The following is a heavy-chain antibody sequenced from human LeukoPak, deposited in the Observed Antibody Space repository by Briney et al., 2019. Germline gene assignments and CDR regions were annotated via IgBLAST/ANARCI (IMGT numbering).Heavy chain of an antibody. CDR1: GFTFSDYY. Sequence: GGSLRLSCAASGFTFSDYYMSWIRQAPGKGLEWVSYISSSGSTIYYADSVKGRFTISRDNAKNSLYLQMNSLRAEDTAVYYCATTPRSSWALNDYWGQGTLVTVSS. V-gene: IGHV3-11*04. CDR3: ATTPRSSWALNDY. CDR2: ISSSGSTI. D-gene: IGHD6-13*01. J-gene: IGHJ4*02.